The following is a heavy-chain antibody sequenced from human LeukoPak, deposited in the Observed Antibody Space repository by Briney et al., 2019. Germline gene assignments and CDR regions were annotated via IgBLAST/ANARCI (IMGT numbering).Heavy chain of an antibody. J-gene: IGHJ6*02. CDR1: GGSFSGYY. Sequence: SETLSLTCAVYGGSFSGYYWSWIRQPPGKGLEWIGEINHSGSTNYNPSLKSRVTISVDTSKNQFSLKLSSVTAADTAVYYCARGRATYYYHGMDVWGQGTTVTVSS. CDR2: INHSGST. CDR3: ARGRATYYYHGMDV. V-gene: IGHV4-34*01.